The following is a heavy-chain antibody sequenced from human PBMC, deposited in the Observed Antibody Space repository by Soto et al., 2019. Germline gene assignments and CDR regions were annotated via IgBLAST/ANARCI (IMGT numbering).Heavy chain of an antibody. V-gene: IGHV1-69*06. J-gene: IGHJ6*01. Sequence: SSVKVSCKASGGTFSSYAISWVRQAPGQGLEWMGGIIPIFGTANYAQKFQGRVTITADKSTSTAYMELSSLRSEDTAVYYCAREGKNYYVRSVYLHRSNSSYYSY. CDR3: AREGKNYYVRSVYLHRSNSSYYSY. CDR2: IIPIFGTA. D-gene: IGHD3-22*01. CDR1: GGTFSSYA.